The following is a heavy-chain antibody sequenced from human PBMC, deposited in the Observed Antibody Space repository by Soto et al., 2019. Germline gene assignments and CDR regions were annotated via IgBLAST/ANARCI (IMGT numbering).Heavy chain of an antibody. CDR3: ASGGYSDY. Sequence: PGGSLRLSCAASGFTFSNYAMNWVRQAPGKGLEWVSTISGRGGHTYYADSVKGRFTISRDNSKSTLNLQMHSLSPEDTAIYYCASGGYSDYWGQGTLVTVSS. CDR1: GFTFSNYA. CDR2: ISGRGGHT. V-gene: IGHV3-23*01. D-gene: IGHD5-18*01. J-gene: IGHJ4*02.